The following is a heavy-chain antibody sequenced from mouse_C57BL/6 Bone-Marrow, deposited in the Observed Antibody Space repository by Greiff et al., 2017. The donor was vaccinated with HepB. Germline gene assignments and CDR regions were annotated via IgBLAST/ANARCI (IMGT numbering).Heavy chain of an antibody. D-gene: IGHD2-3*01. CDR3: ARGGLLLRYAMDY. J-gene: IGHJ4*01. Sequence: VKLMESGPGLVQPSQSLSITCTVSGFSLTSYGVHWVRQSPGKGLEWLGVIWSGGSTDYNAAFISRLSISKDNSKSQVFFKMNSLQADDTAIYYCARGGLLLRYAMDYWGQGTSVTVSS. V-gene: IGHV2-2*01. CDR1: GFSLTSYG. CDR2: IWSGGST.